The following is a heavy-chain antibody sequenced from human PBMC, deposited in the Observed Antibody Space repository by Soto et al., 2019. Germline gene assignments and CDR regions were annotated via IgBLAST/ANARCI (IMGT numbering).Heavy chain of an antibody. CDR2: IYYSGST. CDR1: GGSISSGGYY. Sequence: PSETLSLTCTVSGGSISSGGYYWSWIRQHPGKGLEWIGYIYYSGSTYYNPSLKSRVTISVDTSKNQFSLKLSSVTAADTAVYYCARELAMRARWFDPWGQGTLVTVSS. CDR3: ARELAMRARWFDP. J-gene: IGHJ5*02. V-gene: IGHV4-31*03.